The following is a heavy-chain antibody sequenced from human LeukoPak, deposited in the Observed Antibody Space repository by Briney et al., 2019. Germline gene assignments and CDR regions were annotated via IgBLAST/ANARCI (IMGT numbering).Heavy chain of an antibody. V-gene: IGHV4-59*08. D-gene: IGHD6-13*01. Sequence: SETLSLTCTVSGGSIGSYYWSWIRQPPGKGLEWIGYIYHSGSTNYNPSLKSRVTISVDTSKNQFSLKLSSVTAADTAVYYCARGEYSSSWYGNWFDPWGQGTLVTVSS. CDR3: ARGEYSSSWYGNWFDP. J-gene: IGHJ5*02. CDR2: IYHSGST. CDR1: GGSIGSYY.